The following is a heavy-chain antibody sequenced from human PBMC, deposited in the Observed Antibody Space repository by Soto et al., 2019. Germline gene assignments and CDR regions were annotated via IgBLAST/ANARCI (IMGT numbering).Heavy chain of an antibody. V-gene: IGHV3-30-3*01. J-gene: IGHJ2*01. CDR3: ARDPLWGTAMVLWYFDL. CDR1: GFTFSSYA. Sequence: GGSLRLSCAASGFTFSSYAMHWVRQAPGKGLEWVAVISHDGSNKYYADSVKGRFTMSRDNSKNTLYLQMNGLRAEDTAVYYCARDPLWGTAMVLWYFDLWGRGTLVPVSS. D-gene: IGHD5-18*01. CDR2: ISHDGSNK.